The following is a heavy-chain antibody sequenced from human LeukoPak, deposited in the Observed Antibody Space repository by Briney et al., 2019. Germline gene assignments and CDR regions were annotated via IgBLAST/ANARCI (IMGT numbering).Heavy chain of an antibody. D-gene: IGHD6-19*01. V-gene: IGHV1-18*04. CDR2: ISTYNGNT. J-gene: IGHJ4*02. Sequence: ASVKVSCKTSGFTFSAYGIAWVRQAPGHGPEWMGWISTYNGNTNYAQKLQGRVTMTTDTSTSTAYMELRSLRSDDTAVYYCARDYSSGWPNFDYWGQGTLVTVSS. CDR3: ARDYSSGWPNFDY. CDR1: GFTFSAYG.